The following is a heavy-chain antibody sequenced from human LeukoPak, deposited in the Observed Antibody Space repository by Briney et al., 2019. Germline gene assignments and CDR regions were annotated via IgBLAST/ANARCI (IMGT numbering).Heavy chain of an antibody. D-gene: IGHD3-3*01. CDR3: ARLGAGPTYYDFWSGYSSFYFDY. J-gene: IGHJ4*02. CDR1: GGSTSGGNYY. Sequence: SETLSLTCIVSGGSTSGGNYYWGWIRRPPGKGLEWIGGISSSGNTYYNPSLKSRITISIDTSKNHFSLKLSSVTAADTAVYYCARLGAGPTYYDFWSGYSSFYFDYWGQGTLVTVSS. V-gene: IGHV4-39*02. CDR2: ISSSGNT.